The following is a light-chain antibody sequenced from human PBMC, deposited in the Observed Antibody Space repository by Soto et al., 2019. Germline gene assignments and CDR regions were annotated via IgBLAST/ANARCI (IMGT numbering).Light chain of an antibody. CDR3: CSYTTSNTRQIV. V-gene: IGLV2-14*01. Sequence: QSALTQPASVSGSPGQSITISCTGTSSDVGGYNYVSWYQQHPGKAPKFMIYDVSNRPPGVSNRFSGSKSGNTASLTISGLQDEDEADYYCCSYTTSNTRQIVFGTGTKLTVL. CDR2: DVS. CDR1: SSDVGGYNY. J-gene: IGLJ1*01.